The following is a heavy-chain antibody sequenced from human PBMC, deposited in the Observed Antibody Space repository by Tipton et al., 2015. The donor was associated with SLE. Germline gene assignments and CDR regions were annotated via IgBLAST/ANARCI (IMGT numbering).Heavy chain of an antibody. V-gene: IGHV4-38-2*01. D-gene: IGHD3-22*01. CDR2: IYHSGST. J-gene: IGHJ4*02. CDR3: ARALRYSSGYFDF. CDR1: GYSISSGYY. Sequence: TLSLTCAVSGYSISSGYYWGWIRQPPGKGLEWIGSIYHSGSTYYNPSLKSRVTISVDTSKNQLSLSLNSVTTADTAMYYCARALRYSSGYFDFWGQGKRVTVSS.